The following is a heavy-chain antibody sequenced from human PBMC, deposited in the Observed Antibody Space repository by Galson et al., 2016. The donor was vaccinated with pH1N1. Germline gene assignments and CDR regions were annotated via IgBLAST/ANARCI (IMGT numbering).Heavy chain of an antibody. CDR1: GGSIGSDSDY. D-gene: IGHD3-10*01. CDR2: VSGTGTT. V-gene: IGHV4-61*02. J-gene: IGHJ4*02. CDR3: ARDRVALTGIFDY. Sequence: TLSLTCTVSGGSIGSDSDYWTWIRQPAGKGLEWIGRVSGTGTTNYNPSLKSRVTISIDTSKNQFSLRLSSVTAADTAVYFCARDRVALTGIFDYWGQGALVTVSS.